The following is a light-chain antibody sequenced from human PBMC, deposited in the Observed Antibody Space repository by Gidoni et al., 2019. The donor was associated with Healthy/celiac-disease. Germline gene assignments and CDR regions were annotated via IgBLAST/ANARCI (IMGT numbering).Light chain of an antibody. CDR2: SNN. V-gene: IGLV1-44*01. CDR3: AAWDDSLNGLYV. Sequence: QSVLTQPPSASGTPGQRVTISCSGSSPNIGSNPVNWYQQLPGTAPKLLIYSNNQRPSGVPDRFSGSKSGTSASLAISGLQSEDEADYYCAAWDDSLNGLYVFGTGTKVTVL. CDR1: SPNIGSNP. J-gene: IGLJ1*01.